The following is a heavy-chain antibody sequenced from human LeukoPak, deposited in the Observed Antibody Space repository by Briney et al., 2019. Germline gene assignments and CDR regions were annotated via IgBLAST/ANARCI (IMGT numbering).Heavy chain of an antibody. D-gene: IGHD3-10*01. Sequence: GGTLRLSCAASGFIFSIYGLSWVRQAPGKGLEWVASIKQDGSEKYYVDSVKGRFTISRDNAKNSLYLQMNSLRAEDTAVYYCARTLLWFGELLPLFDYWGQGTLVTVSS. CDR2: IKQDGSEK. CDR1: GFIFSIYG. J-gene: IGHJ4*02. V-gene: IGHV3-7*01. CDR3: ARTLLWFGELLPLFDY.